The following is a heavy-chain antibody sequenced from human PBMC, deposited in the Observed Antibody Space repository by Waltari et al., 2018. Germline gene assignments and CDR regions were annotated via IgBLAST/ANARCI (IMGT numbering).Heavy chain of an antibody. V-gene: IGHV3-53*01. D-gene: IGHD1-1*01. CDR1: GFTVSRTY. CDR2: IYSGGST. J-gene: IGHJ5*02. Sequence: EVQLVESGGGLIQPGGSLRLSCAASGFTVSRTYMSWVRQAPGKGLEWFSVIYSGGSTYYADSVKGRFTISRDNSKNTLYLQMNSLRAEDTAVYYCARANRVQLGFDPWGQGTLVTVSS. CDR3: ARANRVQLGFDP.